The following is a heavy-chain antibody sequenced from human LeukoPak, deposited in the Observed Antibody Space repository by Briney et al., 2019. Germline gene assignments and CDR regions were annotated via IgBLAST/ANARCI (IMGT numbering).Heavy chain of an antibody. V-gene: IGHV1-69*04. CDR3: ARGPGYYNWFDP. D-gene: IGHD3-9*01. CDR2: IIPILGIA. J-gene: IGHJ5*02. CDR1: GGTFSSYA. Sequence: SVKVSCKASGGTFSSYAISWVRQAPGQGLEWMGRIIPILGIANYAQKFQGRVTITADKSTSTAYMELSSLRSEDTAVYYCARGPGYYNWFDPWGQGTLVTVSS.